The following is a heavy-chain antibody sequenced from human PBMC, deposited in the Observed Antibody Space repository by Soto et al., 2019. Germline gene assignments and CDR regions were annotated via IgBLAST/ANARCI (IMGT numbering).Heavy chain of an antibody. D-gene: IGHD1-26*01. CDR1: GGSITSSSYY. CDR3: ATLPTVGATTTYFDY. J-gene: IGHJ4*02. Sequence: SETLSLTCTVPGGSITSSSYYWGWIRHPPGKGLEWIGSIYYSGSTYYNPSLKSRVTISVDTSKNQFSLKLSSVTAADTAVYYCATLPTVGATTTYFDYWGQGTLVTVS. CDR2: IYYSGST. V-gene: IGHV4-39*01.